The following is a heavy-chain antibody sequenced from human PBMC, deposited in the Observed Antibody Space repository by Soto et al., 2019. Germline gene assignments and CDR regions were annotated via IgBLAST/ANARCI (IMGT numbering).Heavy chain of an antibody. J-gene: IGHJ4*02. CDR3: ARVRGSYSWDY. Sequence: QVQLVESGGDLVKPGGSLRLSCAASGFTFSDYYMIWMRRTPGKGLEWVSYITSSGGAMYYADSVKGRFTISRDNAKNSLYRHMNSLRAENTAVYYGARVRGSYSWDYWGQGTMVTVSS. D-gene: IGHD1-26*01. CDR2: ITSSGGAM. CDR1: GFTFSDYY. V-gene: IGHV3-11*01.